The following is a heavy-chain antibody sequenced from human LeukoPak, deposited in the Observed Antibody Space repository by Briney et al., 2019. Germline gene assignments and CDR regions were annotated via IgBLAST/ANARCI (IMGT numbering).Heavy chain of an antibody. CDR3: AREGSLRFLEWLENYYYYMDV. CDR2: INPNSGGT. Sequence: ASVKVSCKASGYTFTGYYTHWVRQAPGQGLEWMGWINPNSGGTNYAQKFQGRVTMTRDTSISTAYMELSRLRSDDTAVYYCAREGSLRFLEWLENYYYYMDVWGKGTTVTVSS. D-gene: IGHD3-3*01. CDR1: GYTFTGYY. J-gene: IGHJ6*03. V-gene: IGHV1-2*02.